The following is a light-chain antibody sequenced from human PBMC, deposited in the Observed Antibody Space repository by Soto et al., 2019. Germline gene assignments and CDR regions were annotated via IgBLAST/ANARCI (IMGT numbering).Light chain of an antibody. CDR1: QSISSY. J-gene: IGKJ2*01. Sequence: DIQMTQSPSSLSASVGDRVTITCRASQSISSYLNWYQQKPGKAPKLLIYAASSLQSGVPARISGSGSWTAFTLTISTVPPEDFATYYCQQSYSTPYTFGQGTKLEIK. CDR3: QQSYSTPYT. CDR2: AAS. V-gene: IGKV1-39*01.